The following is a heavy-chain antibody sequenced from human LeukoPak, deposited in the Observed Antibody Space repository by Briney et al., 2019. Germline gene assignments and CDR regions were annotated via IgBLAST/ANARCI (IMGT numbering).Heavy chain of an antibody. CDR1: GFTFSTFA. V-gene: IGHV3-23*01. D-gene: IGHD1-26*01. Sequence: GGSLRLSCIASGFTFSTFAMSWVRQTPGKGLEWVSAVSFGGGHTYYADSVKGRFTISRDNSKNTLYLQLSSLRVDDTALYYCAKGAGRGSSDWGFFDYWGQGALVTVSS. CDR2: VSFGGGHT. J-gene: IGHJ4*02. CDR3: AKGAGRGSSDWGFFDY.